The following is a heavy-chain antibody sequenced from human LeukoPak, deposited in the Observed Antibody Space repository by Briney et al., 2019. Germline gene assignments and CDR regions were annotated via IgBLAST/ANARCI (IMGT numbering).Heavy chain of an antibody. CDR2: IYSSGST. V-gene: IGHV3-66*03. J-gene: IGHJ4*02. CDR3: ARDGGLAPYSSSTPFDY. Sequence: GGSLRLSCAASGFTVSTNYMSCVRQAPGKGLEWVSVIYSSGSTYYADSVKGRFTISRDNSKNTLYLQMNSLRAEDTAVYYCARDGGLAPYSSSTPFDYWGQGTLVTVSS. D-gene: IGHD6-6*01. CDR1: GFTVSTNY.